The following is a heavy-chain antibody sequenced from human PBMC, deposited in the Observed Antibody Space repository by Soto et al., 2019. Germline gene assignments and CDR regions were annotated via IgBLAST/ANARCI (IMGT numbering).Heavy chain of an antibody. CDR2: IRSKAYGGTT. CDR3: TRDVYNWNDAGYDY. D-gene: IGHD1-20*01. Sequence: GGSLRLSCTASGFTFGDYAMSWFRQAPGKGLEWVGFIRSKAYGGTTEYAASVKGGFTISRDDSKSIAYLQMNSLKTEDTAVYYCTRDVYNWNDAGYDYWGQGTLVTVSS. J-gene: IGHJ4*02. V-gene: IGHV3-49*03. CDR1: GFTFGDYA.